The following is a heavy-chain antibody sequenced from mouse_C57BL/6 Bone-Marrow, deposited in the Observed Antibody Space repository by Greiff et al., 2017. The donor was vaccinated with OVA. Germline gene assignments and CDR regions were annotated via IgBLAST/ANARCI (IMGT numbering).Heavy chain of an antibody. Sequence: QVQLQQSGAELVRPGTSVKVSCKASGYAFTNYLIEWVKQRPGQGLEWIGVINPGSGGTNYNEQFKGKATLTADKSSSTAYMTLSSLTSEDSAVYFCARGVWLLPYYSAMDYWVQGPSVSVSS. V-gene: IGHV1-54*01. CDR2: INPGSGGT. J-gene: IGHJ4*01. CDR3: ARGVWLLPYYSAMDY. D-gene: IGHD2-3*01. CDR1: GYAFTNYL.